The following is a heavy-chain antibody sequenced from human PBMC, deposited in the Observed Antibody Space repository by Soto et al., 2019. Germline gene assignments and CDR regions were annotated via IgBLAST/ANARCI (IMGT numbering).Heavy chain of an antibody. Sequence: PGGSLRLSCAASGFTFDDYTMHWVRQAPGKGLEWVSLISWDGGKTYYVDSVKGRFTISRDNSKNSLYLQMNSLRAEDTAVYYCARDIVVVPAATYFDYWGQRTLVTVSS. CDR1: GFTFDDYT. V-gene: IGHV3-43*01. D-gene: IGHD2-2*01. CDR2: ISWDGGKT. J-gene: IGHJ4*02. CDR3: ARDIVVVPAATYFDY.